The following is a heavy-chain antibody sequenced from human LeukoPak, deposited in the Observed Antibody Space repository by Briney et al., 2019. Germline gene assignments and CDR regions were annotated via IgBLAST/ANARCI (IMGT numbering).Heavy chain of an antibody. Sequence: SETLSLTCTVSGGSISSSSYYWGWIRQPPGKGLEWIGSIYYSGSTYYNPSLKSRVTISVDTSKNQFSLKLSSVTAADTAVYYCARVAAVATGDLPFDYWGQGTLVTVSS. V-gene: IGHV4-39*01. CDR2: IYYSGST. D-gene: IGHD7-27*01. J-gene: IGHJ4*02. CDR1: GGSISSSSYY. CDR3: ARVAAVATGDLPFDY.